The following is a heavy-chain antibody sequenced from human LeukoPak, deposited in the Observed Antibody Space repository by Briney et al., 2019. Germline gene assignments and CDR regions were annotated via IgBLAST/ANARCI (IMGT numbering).Heavy chain of an antibody. CDR3: ARVFCGGDCYSNFDY. CDR1: GGSVSSGSYY. CDR2: IYYTGST. J-gene: IGHJ4*02. Sequence: SETLSLTCTVSGGSVSSGSYYWSWIRQPPGKGLEWSGYIYYTGSTDYNPSLKSRVTISVDTSKNQFSLKLSSVTAADTAVYYCARVFCGGDCYSNFDYWGQGTLVTVSS. D-gene: IGHD2-21*02. V-gene: IGHV4-61*01.